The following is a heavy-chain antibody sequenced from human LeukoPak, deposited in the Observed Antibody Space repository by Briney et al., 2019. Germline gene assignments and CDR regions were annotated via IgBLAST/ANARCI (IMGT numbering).Heavy chain of an antibody. J-gene: IGHJ4*02. Sequence: ASVKVSCKASGYTFSGYQMHWVRQALGQGLEWMGWINPNSGGTNYAQKLQGRVNMTSDTSKSTAYMELSRLRSDDTAVYYCAKGGSSGWSTADYWGQGTLVTVSS. CDR2: INPNSGGT. V-gene: IGHV1-2*02. CDR1: GYTFSGYQ. CDR3: AKGGSSGWSTADY. D-gene: IGHD6-19*01.